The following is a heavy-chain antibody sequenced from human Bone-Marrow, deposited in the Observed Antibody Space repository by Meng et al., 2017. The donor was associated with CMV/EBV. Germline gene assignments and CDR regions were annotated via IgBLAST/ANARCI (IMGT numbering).Heavy chain of an antibody. CDR2: VNPNNGAT. V-gene: IGHV1-2*02. J-gene: IGHJ6*02. D-gene: IGHD2-8*01. Sequence: ASVKVSCKTSGYTFTGYYMHWVRQAPGQGLEWMGWVNPNNGATYYAQKFQGRVTITADNSTSTAYMELNSLRAEDTAVYYCARDVVDCTNGVCARSGMDVWGQGTTVTVSS. CDR3: ARDVVDCTNGVCARSGMDV. CDR1: GYTFTGYY.